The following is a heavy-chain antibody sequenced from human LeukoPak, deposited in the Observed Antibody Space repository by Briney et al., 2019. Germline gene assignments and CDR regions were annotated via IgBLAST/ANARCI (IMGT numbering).Heavy chain of an antibody. Sequence: SETLSLTCTVSGGSISSTSYYWGWVRQPPGKGLEWIGSIYYSGNTYYNPSLKSRVAISVDTSKNQFSVKLSSVTAADTAAYYCARRVVYSSGWFDYWGQGTLVTVSS. V-gene: IGHV4-39*01. J-gene: IGHJ4*02. D-gene: IGHD6-19*01. CDR1: GGSISSTSYY. CDR3: ARRVVYSSGWFDY. CDR2: IYYSGNT.